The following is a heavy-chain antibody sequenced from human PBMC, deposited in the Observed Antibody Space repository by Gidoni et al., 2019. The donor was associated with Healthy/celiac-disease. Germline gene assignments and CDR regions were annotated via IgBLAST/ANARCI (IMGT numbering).Heavy chain of an antibody. CDR1: GYSISSGYY. CDR2: IYHSGST. CDR3: ARVLFQEPYSNYVGGYNWFDP. D-gene: IGHD4-4*01. J-gene: IGHJ5*02. V-gene: IGHV4-38-2*01. Sequence: QVQLQESGPGLVKPSETLSLTCAVSGYSISSGYYWGWIRQPPGKGLEWIGGIYHSGSTYYNPSLKSRVTISVDTSKNQFSLKLSSVTAADTAVYYCARVLFQEPYSNYVGGYNWFDPWGQGTLVTVSS.